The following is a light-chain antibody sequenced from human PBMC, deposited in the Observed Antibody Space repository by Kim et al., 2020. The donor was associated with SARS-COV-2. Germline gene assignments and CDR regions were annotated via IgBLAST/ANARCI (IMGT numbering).Light chain of an antibody. Sequence: GQRVIISCSGSSSNTGNNYVYWDQHLPGAAPKLLIFSSSQRPSGVPGRFSGSKSGTSASLAISGLRSEDEADYYCAAWDDSLSGWVFGGGTKLTVL. CDR1: SSNTGNNY. J-gene: IGLJ3*02. CDR3: AAWDDSLSGWV. CDR2: SSS. V-gene: IGLV1-47*02.